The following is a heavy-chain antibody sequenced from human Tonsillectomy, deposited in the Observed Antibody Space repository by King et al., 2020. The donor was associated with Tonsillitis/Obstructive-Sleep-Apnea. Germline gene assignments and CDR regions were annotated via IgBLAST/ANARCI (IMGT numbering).Heavy chain of an antibody. D-gene: IGHD5-18*01. CDR2: IYSGDSDT. V-gene: IGHV5-51*01. CDR1: GYSFTIYW. CDR3: ARFDTPRTHLDY. Sequence: QLVQSGAEVKKPGESLKISCKGSGYSFTIYWIGWVRQIPGKGLEWMGIIYSGDSDTTYSPSFQGQVTISADKSLSTAYLQGSSLKASDTAMYYCARFDTPRTHLDYWGQGTLVTVSS. J-gene: IGHJ4*02.